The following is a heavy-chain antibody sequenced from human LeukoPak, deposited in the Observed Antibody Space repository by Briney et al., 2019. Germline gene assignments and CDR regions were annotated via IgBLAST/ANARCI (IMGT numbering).Heavy chain of an antibody. CDR2: INQDGCEK. CDR1: GFLFSSYW. D-gene: IGHD6-19*01. V-gene: IGHV3-7*04. Sequence: GGSLRISCAASGFLFSSYWISWVRQAPGKGLDRVATINQDGCEKYYVDSVKGRFTISRDNAKNSLYLQMNSLRAEDTAVYYCARGSGWRAYWGQGTLVTVSS. J-gene: IGHJ4*02. CDR3: ARGSGWRAY.